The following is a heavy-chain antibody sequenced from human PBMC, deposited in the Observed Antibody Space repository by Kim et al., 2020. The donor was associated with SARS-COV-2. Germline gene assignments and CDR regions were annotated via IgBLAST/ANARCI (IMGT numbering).Heavy chain of an antibody. CDR1: GGSISSYY. V-gene: IGHV4-59*01. CDR2: IYYSGST. D-gene: IGHD3-3*01. J-gene: IGHJ3*02. CDR3: ARFSSNYDFWSGLSTPDAFDI. Sequence: SETLSLTCTVSGGSISSYYWSWIRQPPGKGLEWIGYIYYSGSTNYNPSLKSRVTISVDTSKNQFSLKLSSVTAADTAVYYCARFSSNYDFWSGLSTPDAFDIWGQGTMVTVSS.